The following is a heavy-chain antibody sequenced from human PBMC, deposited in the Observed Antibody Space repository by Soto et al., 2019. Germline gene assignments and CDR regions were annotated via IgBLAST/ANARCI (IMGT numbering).Heavy chain of an antibody. D-gene: IGHD2-15*01. J-gene: IGHJ4*02. CDR1: GGSINSGGYS. CDR2: IYQSGST. CDR3: ARRYGGTSDY. V-gene: IGHV4-30-2*01. Sequence: KSSETLSLTCDVSGGSINSGGYSWSWIRQPPGKGLEWVGYIYQSGSTYYNPSLRSRLTISIDRSKNQFSLKLSSVTAADTAVYYCARRYGGTSDYWGQGTLVTDAS.